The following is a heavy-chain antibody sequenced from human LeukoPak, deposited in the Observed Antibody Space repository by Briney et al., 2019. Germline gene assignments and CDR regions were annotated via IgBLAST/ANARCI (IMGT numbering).Heavy chain of an antibody. D-gene: IGHD3-3*01. CDR3: ARDRVIFGVVNTYYFDY. V-gene: IGHV3-33*01. CDR1: AFTFSSYG. J-gene: IGHJ4*02. Sequence: GGSLRLSCAASAFTFSSYGMHWVRQAPGKGLEWVAVIWYDGSNKYYADSVKGRFTISRDNSKNTLYLQMNSLRAEDTAVYYCARDRVIFGVVNTYYFDYWGQGTLVTVSS. CDR2: IWYDGSNK.